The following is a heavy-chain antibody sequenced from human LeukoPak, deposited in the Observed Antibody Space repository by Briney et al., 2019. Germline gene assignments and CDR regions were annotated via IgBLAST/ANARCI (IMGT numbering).Heavy chain of an antibody. J-gene: IGHJ4*02. V-gene: IGHV3-21*01. CDR3: ARGFGYGEYISAY. Sequence: GRSLRLSYAASGFIFSRYNMNWVRQAPGKGLEWVSSISSSSDYIYYADSVKGRFTISRDNAKNSRHLQMNSLRAEDTAVYYCARGFGYGEYISAYWGQGTLVTVSS. CDR2: ISSSSDYI. CDR1: GFIFSRYN. D-gene: IGHD4-17*01.